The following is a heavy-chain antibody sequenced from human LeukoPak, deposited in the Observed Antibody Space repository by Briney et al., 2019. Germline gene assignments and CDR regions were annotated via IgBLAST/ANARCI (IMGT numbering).Heavy chain of an antibody. CDR2: IHYTGTT. V-gene: IGHV4-59*08. J-gene: IGHJ3*02. CDR3: ATNRVGTYDRPFDI. CDR1: GGSINSHY. D-gene: IGHD1-26*01. Sequence: SETLSLTCIVSGGSINSHYWSWIRQTPGKGLEWIGDIHYTGTTKYNPSVKSRVTISIDTSKNQFSLELSSVTATGTAVYFCATNRVGTYDRPFDIWGQGTMVTVSS.